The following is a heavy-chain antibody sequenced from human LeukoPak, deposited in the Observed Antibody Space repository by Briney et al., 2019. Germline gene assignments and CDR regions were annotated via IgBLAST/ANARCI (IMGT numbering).Heavy chain of an antibody. J-gene: IGHJ4*02. V-gene: IGHV1-2*02. CDR3: ARAKTPNYYYGSGNGENSPFDY. Sequence: GASVKVSCKASGYTFTGYYMHWVRQAPGQGLEWMGWINPNSGGTNYAQKFQGRVTMTRDTSISTAYMELSRLRSDDTAVYYCARAKTPNYYYGSGNGENSPFDYWGQGTLVTVSS. CDR1: GYTFTGYY. CDR2: INPNSGGT. D-gene: IGHD3-10*01.